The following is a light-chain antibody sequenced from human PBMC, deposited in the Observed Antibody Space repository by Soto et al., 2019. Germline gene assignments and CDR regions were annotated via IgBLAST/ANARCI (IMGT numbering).Light chain of an antibody. CDR1: SSDVGGYIY. J-gene: IGLJ1*01. CDR3: SSYTTSSSDV. Sequence: QSVLTQPASVSGSPGQSITISCTGTSSDVGGYIYVSWYQQHPGKAPKLMIYDVTSRPPGVSYRFSGSKSGNTASLTISGLQAEDEADYYCSSYTTSSSDVFGTGTKVTVL. CDR2: DVT. V-gene: IGLV2-14*01.